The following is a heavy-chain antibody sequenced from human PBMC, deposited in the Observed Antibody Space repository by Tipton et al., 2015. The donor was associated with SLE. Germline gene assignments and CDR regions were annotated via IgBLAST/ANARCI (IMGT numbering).Heavy chain of an antibody. D-gene: IGHD1-26*01. CDR3: ARDVAGTADY. CDR2: MYYSGDT. Sequence: TLSLTCPVSGGSVTSGGYFWSWIRQHPGKGLEWIGYMYYSGDTYYNPSLKSRVTISVDTSGRQLSLRLTSVTAADTAVYFCARDVAGTADYWGQGTRVTVSA. J-gene: IGHJ4*02. CDR1: GGSVTSGGYF. V-gene: IGHV4-31*03.